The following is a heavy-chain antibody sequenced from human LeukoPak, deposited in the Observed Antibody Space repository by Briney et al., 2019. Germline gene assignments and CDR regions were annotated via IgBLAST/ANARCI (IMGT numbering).Heavy chain of an antibody. CDR1: GYTFTGYY. J-gene: IGHJ5*02. V-gene: IGHV1-2*02. CDR3: AREGLRWRYCSSTSCPKGRYNWFDP. D-gene: IGHD2-2*01. CDR2: INPNSGGT. Sequence: ASVKVSCKASGYTFTGYYMHWGRQGPGQGLEWMGWINPNSGGTNYAQKFQGRVTMTRDTSISTAYMELSRLRSDDPAVYYCAREGLRWRYCSSTSCPKGRYNWFDPWGQGTLVTVSS.